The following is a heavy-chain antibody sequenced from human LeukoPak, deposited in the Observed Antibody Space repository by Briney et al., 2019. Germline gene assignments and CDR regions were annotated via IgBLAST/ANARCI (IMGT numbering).Heavy chain of an antibody. CDR1: GGSISGYY. J-gene: IGHJ4*02. CDR2: IYYSGST. V-gene: IGHV4-39*01. Sequence: SETLSLTCSVSGGSISGYYWGWIRQPPGKGLEWIGSIYYSGSTYYNPSLKSRVTISVDTSKNQFSLKLSSVTAAVTAVYYCARRNPSCSSTSCYDEGLFDYWGQGTLVTVSS. CDR3: ARRNPSCSSTSCYDEGLFDY. D-gene: IGHD2-2*01.